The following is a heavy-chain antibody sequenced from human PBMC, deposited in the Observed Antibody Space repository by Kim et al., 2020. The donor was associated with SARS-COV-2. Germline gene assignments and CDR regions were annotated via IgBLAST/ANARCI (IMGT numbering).Heavy chain of an antibody. CDR1: GFTFSEFS. CDR3: ARDRFGYVMFSPDSYFDL. D-gene: IGHD2-15*01. Sequence: GGSLRLSCAASGFTFSEFSMNWVRQAPGEGPEWVASISSSGGFIYYTDSAKGRFTISRDNARTELYLEMNDLRVDDSAVYFCARDRFGYVMFSPDSYFDLWGQGTLVTVS. CDR2: ISSSGGFI. J-gene: IGHJ5*02. V-gene: IGHV3-21*06.